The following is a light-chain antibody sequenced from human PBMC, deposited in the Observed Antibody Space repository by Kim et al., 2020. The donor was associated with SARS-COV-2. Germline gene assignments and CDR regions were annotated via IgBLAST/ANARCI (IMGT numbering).Light chain of an antibody. J-gene: IGKJ4*01. CDR3: KRRGTWPT. CDR1: EIVGSH. CDR2: DIS. V-gene: IGKV3-11*01. Sequence: CLSRGERATLAGRAGEIVGSHLLWYQQKPGQAPRLLIIDISTGATGIPARFRGGGSGTDFTLTISSLETEDFARYYCKRRGTWPTFGGGTKVDIK.